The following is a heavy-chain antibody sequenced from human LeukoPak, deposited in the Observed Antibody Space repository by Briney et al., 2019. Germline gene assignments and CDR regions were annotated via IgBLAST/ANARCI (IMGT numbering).Heavy chain of an antibody. CDR1: GGSISSYD. D-gene: IGHD3-10*01. Sequence: SETLSLTCTVSGGSISSYDWSWIRQPPGKGLEWIGYIYYSGSTNYNPSLKSRVTISVDTSKNQFSLKLSSVTAADTAVYYCARDRRITMVRGVISGMDVWGQGTTVTVSS. CDR2: IYYSGST. CDR3: ARDRRITMVRGVISGMDV. V-gene: IGHV4-59*01. J-gene: IGHJ6*02.